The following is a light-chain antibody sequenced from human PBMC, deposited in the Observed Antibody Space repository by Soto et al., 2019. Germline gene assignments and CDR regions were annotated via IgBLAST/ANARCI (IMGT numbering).Light chain of an antibody. CDR2: EVS. V-gene: IGLV2-23*02. Sequence: QSVLTQPASVSGSPGQSITISCTGTSSDVGNYNLVSWYQHHPGKAPKLMIYEVSKRPSGVSNRFSGSKSGDTASLTISGLQAEDEADYSCCSYARSNYVFGTGTKVTVL. CDR3: CSYARSNYV. CDR1: SSDVGNYNL. J-gene: IGLJ1*01.